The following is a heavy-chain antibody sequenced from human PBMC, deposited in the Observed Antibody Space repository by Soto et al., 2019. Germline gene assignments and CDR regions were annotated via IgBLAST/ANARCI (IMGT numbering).Heavy chain of an antibody. J-gene: IGHJ6*02. D-gene: IGHD2-2*02. CDR2: IYTSGST. CDR3: ARHIVVVPAAIRGGVYYYYYGMAV. V-gene: IGHV4-4*07. Sequence: ETLSLTCTVSGGSISSYYWSWMRHPAGKGLEWIGRIYTSGSTNYNPSLKSRVTMSVDTSKNQFSLKLSSVTAADTAVYYCARHIVVVPAAIRGGVYYYYYGMAVWGQGTTVTVSS. CDR1: GGSISSYY.